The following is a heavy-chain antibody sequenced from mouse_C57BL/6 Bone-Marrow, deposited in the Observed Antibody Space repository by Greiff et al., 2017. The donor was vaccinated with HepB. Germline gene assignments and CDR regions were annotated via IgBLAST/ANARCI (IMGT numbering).Heavy chain of an antibody. J-gene: IGHJ1*03. V-gene: IGHV5-4*01. CDR2: ISDGGSYT. Sequence: EVKLVESGGGLVKPGGSLKLSCAASGFTFSSYAMSWVRQTPEKRLEWVATISDGGSYTYYPDNVKGRFTISRDNAKNNLYLQMSHLKSEDTAMYYCARDRGVTTRRWYFDVWGTGTTVTVSS. CDR1: GFTFSSYA. CDR3: ARDRGVTTRRWYFDV. D-gene: IGHD2-5*01.